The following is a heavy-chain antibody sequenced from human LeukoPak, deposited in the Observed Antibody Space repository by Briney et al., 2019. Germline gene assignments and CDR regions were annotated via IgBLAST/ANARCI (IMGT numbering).Heavy chain of an antibody. J-gene: IGHJ4*02. V-gene: IGHV4-4*07. D-gene: IGHD3-22*01. CDR3: ARVTVVTTTGEDYFDY. Sequence: SETLSLTCTASVGSINGYYWSWIRQPAGKGLEWIGHIYTGGTTNYNPSLKSRVTMSVDTSKNQLSLRLKSVTAADTAVYYCARVTVVTTTGEDYFDYWGQGTLVTVSP. CDR2: IYTGGTT. CDR1: VGSINGYY.